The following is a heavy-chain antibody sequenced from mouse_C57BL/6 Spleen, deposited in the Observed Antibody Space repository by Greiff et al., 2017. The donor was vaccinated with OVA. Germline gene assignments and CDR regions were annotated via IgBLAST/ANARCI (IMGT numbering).Heavy chain of an antibody. CDR3: AIPITTVVAHYAMDY. Sequence: QVQLKQPGAELVKPGASVKVSCKASGYTFTSYWMHWVKQRPGQGLEWIGRIHPSDSDTNYNQKFKGKATLTVDKSSSTAYMQLSSLTSEDSAVYYCAIPITTVVAHYAMDYWGQGTSVTVSS. J-gene: IGHJ4*01. CDR2: IHPSDSDT. CDR1: GYTFTSYW. V-gene: IGHV1-74*01. D-gene: IGHD1-1*01.